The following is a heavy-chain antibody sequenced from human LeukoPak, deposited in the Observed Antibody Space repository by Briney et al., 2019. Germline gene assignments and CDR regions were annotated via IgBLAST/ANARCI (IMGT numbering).Heavy chain of an antibody. CDR2: IYHSGST. V-gene: IGHV4-38-2*02. CDR1: GYSISSGYY. J-gene: IGHJ6*03. D-gene: IGHD5-24*01. CDR3: ARMAPYYYYYYMGV. Sequence: KPSETLSLTCTVSGYSISSGYYWGWIRQPPGKGLEWIGSIYHSGSTYYNPSLKSRVTISVDTSKNQFSLKLSSVTAADTAVCYCARMAPYYYYYYMGVWGKGTTVTVSS.